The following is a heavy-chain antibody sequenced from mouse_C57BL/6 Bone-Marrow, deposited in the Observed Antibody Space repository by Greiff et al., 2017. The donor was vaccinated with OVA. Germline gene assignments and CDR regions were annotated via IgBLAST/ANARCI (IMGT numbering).Heavy chain of an antibody. CDR3: ARYYYGMDY. CDR2: IYPRSGNT. V-gene: IGHV1-81*01. Sequence: VQVVESGAELARPGASVKLSCKASGYTFTSYGISWVKQRTGQGLEWIGEIYPRSGNTYYNEKFKGKATLTADKSSSTAYMELRSLTSEDSAVYFCARYYYGMDYWGQGTSVTVSS. CDR1: GYTFTSYG. J-gene: IGHJ4*01.